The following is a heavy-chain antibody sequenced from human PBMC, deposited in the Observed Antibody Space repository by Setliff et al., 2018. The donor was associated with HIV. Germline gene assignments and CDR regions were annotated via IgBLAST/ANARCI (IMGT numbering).Heavy chain of an antibody. V-gene: IGHV3-74*03. CDR2: LNTDGSST. J-gene: IGHJ6*03. D-gene: IGHD5-18*01. CDR3: ARDQWGYSYGYYYYYYMDV. Sequence: PGGSLRLSCAASGFTFSSYWMHWVRQAPGKGLVWVSRLNTDGSSTKYADSVKGRFTISRDNAKNTLYLQMDSLRGEDTAVYYCARDQWGYSYGYYYYYYMDVWGKGTTVTVSS. CDR1: GFTFSSYW.